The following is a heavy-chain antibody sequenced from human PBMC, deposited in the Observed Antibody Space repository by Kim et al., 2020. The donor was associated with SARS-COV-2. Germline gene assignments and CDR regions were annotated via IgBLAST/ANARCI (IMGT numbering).Heavy chain of an antibody. D-gene: IGHD3-22*01. CDR3: ARDPDPVVVVVITPPLDY. CDR1: GYTFTGYY. Sequence: ASVKVSCKASGYTFTGYYMHWVRQAPGQGLEWMGRINPNSGGTNYAQKFQGRVTMTRDTSISTAYMELSRLRSDDTAVYYCARDPDPVVVVVITPPLDYWGQGTLVTVSS. J-gene: IGHJ4*02. V-gene: IGHV1-2*06. CDR2: INPNSGGT.